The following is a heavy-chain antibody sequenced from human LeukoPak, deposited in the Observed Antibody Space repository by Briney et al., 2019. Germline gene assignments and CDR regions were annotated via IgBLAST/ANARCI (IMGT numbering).Heavy chain of an antibody. Sequence: SETLSLTCTVSGGSISSSSYYWCWIRQPPGKGLEWIGRIHDSGSTYYDPSLKSRVTISVDTSKNQFSLKLSSVTAADTAVYYCTRRNQYYDFWSGYFSYFDYWGQGTLVTVSS. CDR2: IHDSGST. D-gene: IGHD3-3*01. V-gene: IGHV4-39*01. CDR3: TRRNQYYDFWSGYFSYFDY. CDR1: GGSISSSSYY. J-gene: IGHJ4*02.